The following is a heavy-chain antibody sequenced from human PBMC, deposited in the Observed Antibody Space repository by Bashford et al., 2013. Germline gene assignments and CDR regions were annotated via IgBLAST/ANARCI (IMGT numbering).Heavy chain of an antibody. J-gene: IGHJ6*03. CDR1: WVLQWLL. D-gene: IGHD4-17*01. CDR2: INHSGST. Sequence: SSETLSLTCGCLWWVLQWLLLELDPPSPRGKGLEWIGEINHSGSTNYNPSLKSRVTISVDTSKNQFSLKLSSVTAADTAVYYCARGGTTVTYYYMDVWGKGTTVTVSS. V-gene: IGHV4-34*01. CDR3: ARGGTTVTYYYMDV.